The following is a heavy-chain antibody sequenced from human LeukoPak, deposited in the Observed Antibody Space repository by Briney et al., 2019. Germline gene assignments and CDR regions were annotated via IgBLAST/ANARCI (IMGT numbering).Heavy chain of an antibody. CDR1: GGTFSSYA. CDR2: FIPIFGRV. J-gene: IGHJ3*02. V-gene: IGHV1-69*05. CDR3: ARGVFGADDVFDI. Sequence: ASVKVSCKASGGTFSSYAISWVRQAPGQGLEWMGGFIPIFGRVNYAQKFQGRVTITTDEPTSTAYMELRSLRSEDTAVYFCARGVFGADDVFDIWGQGTMVTVSS. D-gene: IGHD3-10*01.